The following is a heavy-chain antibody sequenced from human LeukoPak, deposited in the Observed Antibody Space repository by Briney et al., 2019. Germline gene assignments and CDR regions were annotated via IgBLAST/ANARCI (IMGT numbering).Heavy chain of an antibody. J-gene: IGHJ6*02. Sequence: PGGSLRLSCAASGFTVSSDYMHWVRQAPGKGLEWVAVIWYGGSNKYYADSVKGRFTISRDNSKNTLYLQMNSLRAEDTAVYYCARDRSSSWYSLHYYYGMDVWGQGTTVTVSS. V-gene: IGHV3-33*08. D-gene: IGHD6-13*01. CDR1: GFTVSSDY. CDR2: IWYGGSNK. CDR3: ARDRSSSWYSLHYYYGMDV.